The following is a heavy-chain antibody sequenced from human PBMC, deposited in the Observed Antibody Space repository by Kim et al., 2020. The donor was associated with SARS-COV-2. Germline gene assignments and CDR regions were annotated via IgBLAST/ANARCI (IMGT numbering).Heavy chain of an antibody. CDR1: GFTFSSST. CDR3: ATGSGGY. CDR2: ISTGGGTI. J-gene: IGHJ4*03. V-gene: IGHV3-48*01. Sequence: GGSLRLSCAASGFTFSSSTMIWVRRAPGKGLEWVSYISTGGGTIYYVDSVKGRFTISRDNAKNSLYLQMNSLRAEDTAVYYCATGSGGYWGHWSLV.